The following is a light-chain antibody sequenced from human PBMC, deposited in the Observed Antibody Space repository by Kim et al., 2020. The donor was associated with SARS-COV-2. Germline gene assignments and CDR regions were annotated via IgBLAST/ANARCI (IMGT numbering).Light chain of an antibody. V-gene: IGLV3-19*01. J-gene: IGLJ2*01. CDR2: GKN. Sequence: VALGQTVRITCQGDSLRSYYSTWYQQKPGQAPIVVIYGKNNRPSGIPDRFSGSSSGDTASLTIAGTQAGDEADYYCNSRGSNDNVLFGGGTQLTVL. CDR3: NSRGSNDNVL. CDR1: SLRSYY.